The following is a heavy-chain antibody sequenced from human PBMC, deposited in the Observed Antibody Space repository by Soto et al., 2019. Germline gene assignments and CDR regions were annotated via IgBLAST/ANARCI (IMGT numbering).Heavy chain of an antibody. V-gene: IGHV3-30-3*01. Sequence: GGSLRLSCAASGFTFSSYAMHWVRQAPGKGLEWVAVISYDGSNKYYADSVKGRFTISRDNSKNTLYLQMNSLRAEDTAVYYCARGTLAVFQHWGQGTLVTVFS. CDR1: GFTFSSYA. J-gene: IGHJ1*01. CDR2: ISYDGSNK. CDR3: ARGTLAVFQH.